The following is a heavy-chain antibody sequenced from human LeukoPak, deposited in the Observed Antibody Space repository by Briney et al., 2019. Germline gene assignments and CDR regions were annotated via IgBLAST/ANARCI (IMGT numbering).Heavy chain of an antibody. D-gene: IGHD3-16*01. Sequence: GSLRLSCAASGLLFSNYWMHWVRPAPGKGLVWVSRINSDGSSTIYVDSVKGRFTISRDNAKNTVVLQMNSLSAEDTAVYYCATGGAQYYDYWGQGTVVTVSS. CDR2: INSDGSST. CDR1: GLLFSNYW. J-gene: IGHJ4*02. V-gene: IGHV3-74*01. CDR3: ATGGAQYYDY.